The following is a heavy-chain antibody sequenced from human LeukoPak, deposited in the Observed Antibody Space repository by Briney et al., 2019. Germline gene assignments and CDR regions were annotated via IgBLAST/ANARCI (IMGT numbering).Heavy chain of an antibody. Sequence: PGGSLRLSCAASGFTFSRYSMHWVRQAPGKGLVWVSHVNSDGSGTDYADSVKGRFTISRDNAKNSLYLQMNSLRAEDTAVYYCARVGYDYYGSGGGDFDYWGQGTLVTVSS. D-gene: IGHD3-10*01. J-gene: IGHJ4*02. CDR2: VNSDGSGT. CDR3: ARVGYDYYGSGGGDFDY. CDR1: GFTFSRYS. V-gene: IGHV3-74*01.